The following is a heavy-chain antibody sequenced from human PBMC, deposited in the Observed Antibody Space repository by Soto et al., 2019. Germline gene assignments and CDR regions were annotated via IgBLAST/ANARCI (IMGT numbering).Heavy chain of an antibody. D-gene: IGHD2-2*01. CDR1: GFPFTDYG. Sequence: QVQLVQSGAEVKKPGASVKVSCKASGFPFTDYGFTWVRQAPGEGLEWMGWISAYTGNTNYAQKVQGRVTMSTDTSTSTGYLELRSLRSDDTAVYYCARGPETRSTAYFDYWGQGTLVTVSS. CDR3: ARGPETRSTAYFDY. CDR2: ISAYTGNT. J-gene: IGHJ4*02. V-gene: IGHV1-18*01.